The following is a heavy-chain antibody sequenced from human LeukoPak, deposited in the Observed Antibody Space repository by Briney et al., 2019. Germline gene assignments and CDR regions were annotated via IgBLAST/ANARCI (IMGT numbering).Heavy chain of an antibody. CDR3: ARDRSTDFWSGCYTNYFDY. CDR2: IKQDGSEK. D-gene: IGHD3-3*01. J-gene: IGHJ4*02. CDR1: GFTFSNYW. Sequence: GGSLRLSCATSGFTFSNYWMTWVRQAPGKGLEWVATIKQDGSEKYSVDSVKGRFTISRDNAKNSLYLQLNSLRAEDTAVYYCARDRSTDFWSGCYTNYFDYWGQGTLVTVSS. V-gene: IGHV3-7*01.